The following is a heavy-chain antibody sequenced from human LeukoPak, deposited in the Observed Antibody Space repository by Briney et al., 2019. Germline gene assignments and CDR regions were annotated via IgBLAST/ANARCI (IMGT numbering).Heavy chain of an antibody. D-gene: IGHD6-13*01. J-gene: IGHJ3*02. CDR2: IYYSGST. V-gene: IGHV4-59*01. CDR3: ARDSSSWYSAFDI. CDR1: GGSISSYY. Sequence: SETLSLTCTVSGGSISSYYWSWIRQPPGKGLEWIGYIYYSGSTNYNPSLKSRVTISVDTSKNQFSLKPSSVTAADTAVYYCARDSSSWYSAFDIWGQGTMVTVSS.